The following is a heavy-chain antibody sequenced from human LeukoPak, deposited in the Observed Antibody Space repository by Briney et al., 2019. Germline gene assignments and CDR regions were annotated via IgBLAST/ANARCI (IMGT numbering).Heavy chain of an antibody. CDR1: GFTFSSYA. Sequence: GGSLRLSCAASGFTFSSYAMSWVRQAPGKGLEWVSAISGSGGSTYYADSVKGRFTISRDNSKNTLYLQMNSLRAEDTAVYYCATYGSGDDAFDIWGQGTMVSVSS. J-gene: IGHJ3*02. CDR2: ISGSGGST. V-gene: IGHV3-23*01. D-gene: IGHD3-10*01. CDR3: ATYGSGDDAFDI.